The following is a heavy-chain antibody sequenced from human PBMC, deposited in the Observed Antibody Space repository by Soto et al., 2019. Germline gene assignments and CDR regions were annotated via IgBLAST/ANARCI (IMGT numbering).Heavy chain of an antibody. CDR2: ISGSGGST. J-gene: IGHJ6*02. V-gene: IGHV3-23*01. Sequence: QTGGSLRLSCAASGFPFSSYAMSWVRQAPGKGLEWVSAISGSGGSTYYADSVKGRFTISRDNSKNTLYLQMNSLRAEDTAVYYCAKWRHKYYYGMDAWGQGITVTVSS. CDR3: AKWRHKYYYGMDA. CDR1: GFPFSSYA.